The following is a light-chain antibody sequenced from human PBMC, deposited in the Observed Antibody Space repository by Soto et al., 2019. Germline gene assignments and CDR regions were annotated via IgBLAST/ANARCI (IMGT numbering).Light chain of an antibody. CDR1: SSDVGGYNY. Sequence: QSVLTQPASVSGSPGQSITISCTGTSSDVGGYNYVSWYQQNPGKAPKLLIYEVTHRPSGVSDRFSGSKSGNTASLTISGLQAEDEADYYCSSYTSSTSLYVVGSGTKVTVL. CDR2: EVT. CDR3: SSYTSSTSLYV. V-gene: IGLV2-14*01. J-gene: IGLJ1*01.